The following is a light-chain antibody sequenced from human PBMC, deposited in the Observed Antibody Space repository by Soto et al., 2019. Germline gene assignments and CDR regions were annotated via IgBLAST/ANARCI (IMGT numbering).Light chain of an antibody. J-gene: IGLJ1*01. CDR1: SSKVGGYNY. CDR2: DVS. V-gene: IGLV2-14*03. CDR3: SSYTTSNTRQIV. Sequence: SALTQPASVSGSPGQSIIISCTGTSSKVGGYNYVSWYQHHPGKAPKLMIFDVSNRPSGVSNRFSGSKSGNTASLTISGLQPEDEADYYCSSYTTSNTRQIVFGTGTKVTVL.